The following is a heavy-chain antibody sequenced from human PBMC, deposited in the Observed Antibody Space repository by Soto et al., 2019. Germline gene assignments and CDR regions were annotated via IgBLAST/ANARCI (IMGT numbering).Heavy chain of an antibody. CDR3: ARDRNAAGSDD. D-gene: IGHD1-1*01. Sequence: SLRLSCAASGFTFSDFYMSWIRQAPGKGLEWISYISSGSTNIFYADSVKGRFTVSRDNAKNSVYLQMDSLRAEDTAVYYCARDRNAAGSDDWGQGTLVTVSS. V-gene: IGHV3-11*01. CDR2: ISSGSTNI. J-gene: IGHJ4*02. CDR1: GFTFSDFY.